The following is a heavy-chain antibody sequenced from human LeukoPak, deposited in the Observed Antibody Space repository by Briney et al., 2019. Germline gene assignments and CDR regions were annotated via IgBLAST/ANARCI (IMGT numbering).Heavy chain of an antibody. CDR3: AIDLRGSYCTSYFDY. V-gene: IGHV3-23*01. Sequence: GGSLRLSCAASGFTFSSYAMSWVRQAPGKGLEWVSGISGSGGSTYYADFVKGRFTISRDNSKNTLYLQMNSLRAEDTAVYYCAIDLRGSYCTSYFDYWGQGTLVTVSS. D-gene: IGHD1-26*01. CDR1: GFTFSSYA. J-gene: IGHJ4*02. CDR2: ISGSGGST.